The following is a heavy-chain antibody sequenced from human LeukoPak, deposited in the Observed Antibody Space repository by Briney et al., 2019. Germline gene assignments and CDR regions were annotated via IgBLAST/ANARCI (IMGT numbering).Heavy chain of an antibody. V-gene: IGHV3-23*01. D-gene: IGHD3-10*01. CDR2: FSDDGHT. Sequence: GGSLRLSCAASGFIVSSYTMRWVRQAPGKGLEWVSSFSDDGHTYYADSVKGRFTISRDISKNTLYVQMNSLRAEDTDVYYCATRGRSGASDNWGQGTLVTVSS. CDR3: ATRGRSGASDN. CDR1: GFIVSSYT. J-gene: IGHJ4*02.